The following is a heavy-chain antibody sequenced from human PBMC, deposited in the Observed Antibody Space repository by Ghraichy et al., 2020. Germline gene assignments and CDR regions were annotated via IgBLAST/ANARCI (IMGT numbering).Heavy chain of an antibody. J-gene: IGHJ6*02. CDR3: ARDRAKGTDEDV. V-gene: IGHV3-53*01. Sequence: GGSLRLSCAASGFTVSSNYMSWVRQAPGKGLEWVSVIYSGDSTYYADSVKGRFTISRDNSKNTLYLQMNSLRAEDTAVYYCARDRAKGTDEDVWGQGTTVTVPS. CDR2: IYSGDST. CDR1: GFTVSSNY.